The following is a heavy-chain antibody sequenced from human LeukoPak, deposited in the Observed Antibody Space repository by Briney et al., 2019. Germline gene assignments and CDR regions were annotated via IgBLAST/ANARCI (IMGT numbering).Heavy chain of an antibody. CDR3: AKAPNCSSTSCYTNYYYMDV. J-gene: IGHJ6*03. V-gene: IGHV3-30*02. CDR2: IRYDGSNK. CDR1: GFTFSSYG. Sequence: GGSLRLSCAASGFTFSSYGMHWVRQAPGKGLEWVAFIRYDGSNKYYADSVKSRFTISRDNSKNTLYLQVNSLRAEDTAVYYCAKAPNCSSTSCYTNYYYMDVWGKGTTVTVSS. D-gene: IGHD2-2*02.